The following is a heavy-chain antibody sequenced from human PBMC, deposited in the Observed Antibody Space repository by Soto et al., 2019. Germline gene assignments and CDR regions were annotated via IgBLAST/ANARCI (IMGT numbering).Heavy chain of an antibody. Sequence: SETLSLTCSVSGASISSYYWSRIRQHPGKGLEWIGYIYYSGSTYYNPSLKSRVTISVDTSKNQFSLKLSSVTAADTAVYYCASSQQWLVRPYYYYGMDVWGQGTTVTVSS. D-gene: IGHD6-19*01. CDR3: ASSQQWLVRPYYYYGMDV. CDR1: GASISSYY. J-gene: IGHJ6*02. V-gene: IGHV4-59*06. CDR2: IYYSGST.